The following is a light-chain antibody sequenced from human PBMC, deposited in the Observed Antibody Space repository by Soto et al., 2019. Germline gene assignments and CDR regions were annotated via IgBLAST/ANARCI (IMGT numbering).Light chain of an antibody. CDR2: EVN. CDR1: SSDVGGYKY. Sequence: QSALTQPASVSGSPGQSITLSCTGTSSDVGGYKYVSWFQQYPGKVPKLIIYEVNDRPSGVSNRFSASKSGNTASLTISGLQAEDEADYYCSSYTRQSTYVFGTGTKVTVL. J-gene: IGLJ1*01. V-gene: IGLV2-14*03. CDR3: SSYTRQSTYV.